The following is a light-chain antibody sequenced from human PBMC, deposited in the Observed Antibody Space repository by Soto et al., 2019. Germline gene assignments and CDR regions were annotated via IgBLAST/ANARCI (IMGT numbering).Light chain of an antibody. CDR3: SSYTSSVAHV. Sequence: QSALTQPASVSGSPGQSITISCTGTSSDIGGYNSVSWYQQHPGKAPNLMIYEVSNRPSGISNRFSGSKSGNTASLTISGLQAEDEADYYCSSYTSSVAHVFGTGTKLTVL. J-gene: IGLJ1*01. V-gene: IGLV2-14*01. CDR2: EVS. CDR1: SSDIGGYNS.